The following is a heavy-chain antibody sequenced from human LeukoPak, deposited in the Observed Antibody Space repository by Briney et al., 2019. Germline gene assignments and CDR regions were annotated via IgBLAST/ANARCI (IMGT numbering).Heavy chain of an antibody. D-gene: IGHD1-26*01. CDR1: GGSISSYY. CDR3: ARRRGSYPNWFDP. Sequence: SETLSLTCTVSGGSISSYYWSWIRQPPGKGLEWIRYIYYSGSTNYNPSLKSRVTISVDTSKNQFSLKLSSVTAADTAVYYCARRRGSYPNWFDPWGQGTLVTVSS. V-gene: IGHV4-59*08. J-gene: IGHJ5*02. CDR2: IYYSGST.